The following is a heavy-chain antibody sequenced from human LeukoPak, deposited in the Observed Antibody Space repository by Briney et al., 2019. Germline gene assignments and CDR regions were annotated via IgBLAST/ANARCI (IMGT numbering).Heavy chain of an antibody. V-gene: IGHV1-18*01. CDR2: ISAYNGNT. D-gene: IGHD3-16*02. CDR1: GYTFTSYA. J-gene: IGHJ4*02. CDR3: ARAPNHLGELSYYFDY. Sequence: ASVKVSCKASGYTFTSYAISWVRQAPGQGLEWMGWISAYNGNTNYAQKLQGRVTMTTDTSTSTAYMELRSLRSDDTAVYYCARAPNHLGELSYYFDYWGQGTLVTVSS.